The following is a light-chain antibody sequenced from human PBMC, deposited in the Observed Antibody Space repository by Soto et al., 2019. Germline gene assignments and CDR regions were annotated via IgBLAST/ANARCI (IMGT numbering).Light chain of an antibody. Sequence: EIVMTQSPATLSVSPGERATLSCRASQRISSHLAWYQQKPGQAPRLLIYVASTRVTGIPARFSVNGSGTVFTHTISCLQSAEFAVYYCQQYNNWRTFGQGNKVQIK. CDR3: QQYNNWRT. CDR2: VAS. J-gene: IGKJ1*01. CDR1: QRISSH. V-gene: IGKV3-15*01.